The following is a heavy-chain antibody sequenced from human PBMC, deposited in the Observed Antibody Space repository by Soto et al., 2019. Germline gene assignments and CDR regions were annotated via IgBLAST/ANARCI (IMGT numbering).Heavy chain of an antibody. J-gene: IGHJ4*02. D-gene: IGHD1-26*01. CDR3: ARELVGATTDY. V-gene: IGHV4-30-4*01. CDR2: IYYSGNT. CDR1: GGSISSGDYY. Sequence: SETLSLTCTVSGGSISSGDYYWSWIRHPPGKGLEWIGYIYYSGNTYYNPSLKSRVTISVDTSKNQFSLKLSSVTAADTAVYYCARELVGATTDYWGQGTLVTVSS.